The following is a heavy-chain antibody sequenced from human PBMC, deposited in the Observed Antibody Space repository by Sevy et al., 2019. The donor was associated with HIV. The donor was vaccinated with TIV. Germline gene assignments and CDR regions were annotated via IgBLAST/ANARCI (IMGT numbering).Heavy chain of an antibody. CDR1: GDSISSYY. V-gene: IGHV4-4*07. Sequence: SETLSLTCTVSGDSISSYYWSWIRQPAGKGLEWIGRIYTSGRTNYNPSLKSRVTMSVDTSKNQFSLMLRSVTAADTAVYFCTRGEVQLWPSGFDYWGQGTLVTVSS. J-gene: IGHJ4*02. CDR3: TRGEVQLWPSGFDY. D-gene: IGHD1-1*01. CDR2: IYTSGRT.